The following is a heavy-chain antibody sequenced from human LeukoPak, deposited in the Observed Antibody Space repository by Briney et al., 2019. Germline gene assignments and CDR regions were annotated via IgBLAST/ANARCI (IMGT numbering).Heavy chain of an antibody. J-gene: IGHJ4*02. V-gene: IGHV4-30-2*01. D-gene: IGHD1-1*01. CDR1: GGSISSSSYY. Sequence: SETLSLTCTVSGGSISSSSYYWGWIRQPPGKGLEWIGYIYHSGSTYYNPSLKSRVTISVDRSKNQFSLKLSSVTAADTAVYYCAKVSGLERFGRLGWGQGTLVTVSS. CDR2: IYHSGST. CDR3: AKVSGLERFGRLG.